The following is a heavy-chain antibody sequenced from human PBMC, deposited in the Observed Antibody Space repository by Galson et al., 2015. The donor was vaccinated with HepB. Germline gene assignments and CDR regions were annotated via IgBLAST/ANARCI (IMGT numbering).Heavy chain of an antibody. CDR1: GFTFSSYS. CDR3: ARAGRYPNSGVSY. CDR2: ISSSSSTI. J-gene: IGHJ4*02. V-gene: IGHV3-48*01. Sequence: SLRLSCAASGFTFSSYSMNWVRQAPGKGLEWVSYISSSSSTIYYADSVKGRFTISRDNAKNSLYLQMNSLRAEDTAVYYCARAGRYPNSGVSYWGQGTLVTVSS. D-gene: IGHD3-10*01.